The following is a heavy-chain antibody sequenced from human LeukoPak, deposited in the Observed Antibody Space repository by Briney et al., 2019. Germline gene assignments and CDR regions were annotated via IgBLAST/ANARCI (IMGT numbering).Heavy chain of an antibody. V-gene: IGHV1-8*01. CDR3: ARDSIMTITMADDAFDI. D-gene: IGHD3-10*01. CDR2: MNPNSGNT. CDR1: GYTFTSYD. J-gene: IGHJ3*02. Sequence: GASVKVSCKASGYTFTSYDINWVRQATGQGLEWMGWMNPNSGNTGYAQKFQGRVTMTRNTSISTAYMELSSLRSEDTAVYYCARDSIMTITMADDAFDIWGQGTMVTVSS.